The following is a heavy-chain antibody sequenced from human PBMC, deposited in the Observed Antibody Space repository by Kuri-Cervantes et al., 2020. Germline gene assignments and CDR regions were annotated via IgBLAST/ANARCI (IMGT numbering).Heavy chain of an antibody. CDR1: GYTFTSYD. V-gene: IGHV1-8*01. CDR3: ARVFQQLVTNYYYYGMDV. CDR2: MNPNSGNT. Sequence: ASVKVSCKASGYTFTSYDINWVRQATGQGLEWMGWMNPNSGNTGYAQKFQGRVTMTRNTSITTAYMELSSLRSEDTAVYYCARVFQQLVTNYYYYGMDVWAQGTTVTVSS. D-gene: IGHD6-13*01. J-gene: IGHJ6*02.